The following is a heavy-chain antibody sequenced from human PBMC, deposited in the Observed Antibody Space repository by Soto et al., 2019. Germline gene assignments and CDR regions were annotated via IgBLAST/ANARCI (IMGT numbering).Heavy chain of an antibody. CDR1: GFIVSSSQ. Sequence: GGSLRLSCVASGFIVSSSQMSWVRQAPGKGLEWVSVIYSGHTTYYADSVEGRFTISRDDSKNTLYLQMNSLRVEDTVVYYCVRGPSDHKLRLVEWPYGDYWGQGALVTVSS. CDR2: IYSGHTT. D-gene: IGHD3-3*01. V-gene: IGHV3-53*01. CDR3: VRGPSDHKLRLVEWPYGDY. J-gene: IGHJ4*02.